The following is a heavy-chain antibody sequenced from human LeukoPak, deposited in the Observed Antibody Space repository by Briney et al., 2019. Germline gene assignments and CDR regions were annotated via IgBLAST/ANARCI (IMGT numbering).Heavy chain of an antibody. D-gene: IGHD3-22*01. Sequence: SENLSLTCTVSGGSISSGGYYRSWIRQHPGKGLEWIGYIYYSGSTYYNPSLKSRVTISVDTSKNQFSLKLSSVTAADTAVYYCARGIDYYDSSGYYYGLVAFDIWGQGTMVTVSS. J-gene: IGHJ3*02. CDR1: GGSISSGGYY. CDR2: IYYSGST. V-gene: IGHV4-31*03. CDR3: ARGIDYYDSSGYYYGLVAFDI.